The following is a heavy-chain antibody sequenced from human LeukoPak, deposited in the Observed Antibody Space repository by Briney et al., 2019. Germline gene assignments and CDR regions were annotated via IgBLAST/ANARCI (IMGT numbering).Heavy chain of an antibody. Sequence: GGSLSLSCAASGFTFSSYYMHWVRQAPGKRLEWVAVISYDGSNKYYADSVKGRFTISRDNSKNTLYLQMNSLRAEDTAVYYCAKDRSLVRGVDYWGQGTLVTVSS. CDR1: GFTFSSYY. J-gene: IGHJ4*02. CDR3: AKDRSLVRGVDY. V-gene: IGHV3-30*18. D-gene: IGHD3-10*01. CDR2: ISYDGSNK.